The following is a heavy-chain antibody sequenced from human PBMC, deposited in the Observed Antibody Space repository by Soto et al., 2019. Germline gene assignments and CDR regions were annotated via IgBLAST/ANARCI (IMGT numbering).Heavy chain of an antibody. J-gene: IGHJ5*02. CDR3: ARLPLVRGVPA. Sequence: QLHLQESGPGRVKPSETLSLTCSVSGGCISTSVSYWGWVRQAPEKGLEWIGSAYYVGTIKYNPSPKRRFAISVNPSKNQFSLKLTSVTAADTAVYYCARLPLVRGVPAWGQGTLVTVSS. CDR1: GGCISTSVSY. CDR2: AYYVGTI. D-gene: IGHD3-10*01. V-gene: IGHV4-39*01.